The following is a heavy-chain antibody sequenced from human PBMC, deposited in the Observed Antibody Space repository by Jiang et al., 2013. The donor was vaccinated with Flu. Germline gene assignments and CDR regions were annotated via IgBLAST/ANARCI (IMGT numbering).Heavy chain of an antibody. V-gene: IGHV4-59*01. J-gene: IGHJ4*02. D-gene: IGHD6-6*01. CDR2: IYYRGTT. CDR1: GGSINTYY. Sequence: GLVKPSETLSLTCSVSGGSINTYYWSWIRQPPGKGLEWIGYIYYRGTTNYNPSLKSRVTISLDTPNNQFSLKLDSVTAADTAVYYCARVSNIATRTIDYWGQGTLVTVSS. CDR3: ARVSNIATRTIDY.